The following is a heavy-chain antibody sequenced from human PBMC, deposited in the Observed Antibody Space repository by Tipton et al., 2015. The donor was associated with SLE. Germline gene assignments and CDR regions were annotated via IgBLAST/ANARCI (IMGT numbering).Heavy chain of an antibody. Sequence: TLSLTCAVYGGSFSGYYWSWIRQPPGKGLEWIGEINHSGSTNYNPSLKSRVTMSVDTSKKQFSLKLSSVTAADTAVYYCAKRATVGAFDIWGQGTMVTVSS. CDR2: INHSGST. D-gene: IGHD4-23*01. CDR3: AKRATVGAFDI. CDR1: GGSFSGYY. V-gene: IGHV4-34*01. J-gene: IGHJ3*02.